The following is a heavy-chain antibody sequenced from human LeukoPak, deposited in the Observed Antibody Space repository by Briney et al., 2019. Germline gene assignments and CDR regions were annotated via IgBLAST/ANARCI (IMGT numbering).Heavy chain of an antibody. CDR1: GFTFSSYG. CDR2: TRFDGSNK. Sequence: GGSLRLSCAASGFTFSSYGMHWVRQAPGKGLEWVAFTRFDGSNKYYADSVKGRLTISRDNSKNTLYLQMNSLRGEDTAVYYCAKFDNRIVGAASFNYWGQGTLVTVSS. V-gene: IGHV3-30*02. J-gene: IGHJ4*02. D-gene: IGHD1-26*01. CDR3: AKFDNRIVGAASFNY.